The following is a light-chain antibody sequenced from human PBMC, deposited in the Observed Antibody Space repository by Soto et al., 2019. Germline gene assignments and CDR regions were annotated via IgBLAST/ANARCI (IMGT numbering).Light chain of an antibody. Sequence: DIQMTQSPSTLSASIGDRVTITCRASQSISTSLAWYQQKPGKAPNLLIYKASSLESGVPSRFSGSGSGTEFTLTISGLQLDDFATYYCQQSATYLRTFGQGTKV. J-gene: IGKJ1*01. CDR3: QQSATYLRT. CDR2: KAS. CDR1: QSISTS. V-gene: IGKV1-5*03.